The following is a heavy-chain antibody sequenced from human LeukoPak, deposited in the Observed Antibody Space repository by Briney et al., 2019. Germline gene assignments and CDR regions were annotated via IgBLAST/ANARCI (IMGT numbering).Heavy chain of an antibody. Sequence: SETLSLTCAVYGGSFSGYYWSWIRQPPGKGLEWIGEINHSGSTNYNPSLKSRVTISVDTSKNQFSLKLSSVTAADTAVYYCVRERSWLDYWGQGTLVTVSS. CDR2: INHSGST. CDR3: VRERSWLDY. CDR1: GGSFSGYY. J-gene: IGHJ4*02. V-gene: IGHV4-34*01. D-gene: IGHD1-26*01.